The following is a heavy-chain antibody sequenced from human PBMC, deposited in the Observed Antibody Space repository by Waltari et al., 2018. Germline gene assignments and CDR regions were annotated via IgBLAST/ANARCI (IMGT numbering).Heavy chain of an antibody. Sequence: QVQLVESGGGLVKPGGSLRLSCATSGFTFSDYYMTWFRQAPGKGLEWVSFISSSGSSIYYADSVRGRLTISRDNAQNSLYLQMNSLRAEDAAVYYCAREGSYGYFHHWGQGTLVTVSS. V-gene: IGHV3-11*04. CDR3: AREGSYGYFHH. CDR2: ISSSGSSI. D-gene: IGHD5-18*01. CDR1: GFTFSDYY. J-gene: IGHJ1*01.